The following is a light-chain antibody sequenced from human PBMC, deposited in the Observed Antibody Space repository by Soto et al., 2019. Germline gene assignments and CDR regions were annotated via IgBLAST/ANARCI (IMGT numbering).Light chain of an antibody. CDR1: SSDVGKYDR. CDR2: EVT. J-gene: IGLJ1*01. CDR3: SSYTSTSRYV. Sequence: QSALTQPPSVSGSPGQSVTISCTGTSSDVGKYDRVSWYQQPPGTAHKLIIYEVTNRPSGVPARFSGSKSGNTASLTISGLQAEDEADYYCSSYTSTSRYVFGAGTKVTVL. V-gene: IGLV2-18*02.